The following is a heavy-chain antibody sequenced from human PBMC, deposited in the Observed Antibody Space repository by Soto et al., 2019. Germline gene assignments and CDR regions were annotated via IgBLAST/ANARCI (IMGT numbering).Heavy chain of an antibody. CDR3: ATGGTAVTTRFDY. CDR1: GGGFSTYA. CDR2: ITPIFDTT. D-gene: IGHD4-17*01. V-gene: IGHV1-69*01. Sequence: QVQLVQSGAEVKKPGSSVKVSCKASGGGFSTYAITWVRQAPGQGLEWMGGITPIFDTTNYAQKFQGRVTITTDEATPTVHMELTSLTSEDTAVYYCATGGTAVTTRFDYWGQGTLVTVSS. J-gene: IGHJ4*02.